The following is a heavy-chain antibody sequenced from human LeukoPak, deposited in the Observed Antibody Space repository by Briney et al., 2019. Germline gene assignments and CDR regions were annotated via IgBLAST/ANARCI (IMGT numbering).Heavy chain of an antibody. V-gene: IGHV4-39*01. CDR2: VYYSGNT. Sequence: SETLSLTCTVSGGSISSSSYHWGWIRQPPGKGLEWIGSVYYSGNTYYNPPLKSRVTISVDTSKNQFSLKLSSVTAADTAVYYCARHRSGAYSYGVLDYWGQGTLVTVSS. D-gene: IGHD5-18*01. J-gene: IGHJ4*02. CDR1: GGSISSSSYH. CDR3: ARHRSGAYSYGVLDY.